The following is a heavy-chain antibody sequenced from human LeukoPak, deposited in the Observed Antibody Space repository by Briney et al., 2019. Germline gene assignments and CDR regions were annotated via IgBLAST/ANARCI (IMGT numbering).Heavy chain of an antibody. J-gene: IGHJ4*02. CDR3: AKNRNEDQLLLSADGDY. CDR2: ISGRGGST. Sequence: QAGGPLTLLCGACRFAYSSYAMSCARQARGKGLEGVSAISGRGGSTFYADSVKGRFTIYRDNSKNTLYLQMKSRRGEDRAVCYCAKNRNEDQLLLSADGDYWGQGTLVTVSS. V-gene: IGHV3-23*01. CDR1: RFAYSSYA. D-gene: IGHD2-2*01.